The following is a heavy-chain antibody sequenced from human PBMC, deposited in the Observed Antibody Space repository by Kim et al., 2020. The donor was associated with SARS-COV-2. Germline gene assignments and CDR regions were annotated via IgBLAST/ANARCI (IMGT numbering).Heavy chain of an antibody. CDR1: GGSISSGGYY. D-gene: IGHD3-22*01. Sequence: SETLSLTCTVSGGSISSGGYYWSWIRQHPGKGLEWIGYIYYSGSTYYNPSLKSRVTISVDTSKNQFSLKLSSVTAADTAVYYCARMHYDSSGYYYEPYYYYGMDVWGQGTTVTVSS. CDR2: IYYSGST. CDR3: ARMHYDSSGYYYEPYYYYGMDV. V-gene: IGHV4-31*03. J-gene: IGHJ6*02.